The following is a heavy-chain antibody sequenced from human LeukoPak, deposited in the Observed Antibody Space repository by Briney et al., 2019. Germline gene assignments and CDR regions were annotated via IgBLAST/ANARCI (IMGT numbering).Heavy chain of an antibody. V-gene: IGHV4-39*07. Sequence: PSETLSLRCTVSGGSISTGPYYWGWIRQPPGKGLEWIGSMYYRGSTYHNPSLKSRVTISVDTSKNQFSLKLSSVTAADTAVYYCATTTIRLGYWGQGTLVTVSS. CDR3: ATTTIRLGY. CDR1: GGSISTGPYY. D-gene: IGHD1-26*01. CDR2: MYYRGST. J-gene: IGHJ4*02.